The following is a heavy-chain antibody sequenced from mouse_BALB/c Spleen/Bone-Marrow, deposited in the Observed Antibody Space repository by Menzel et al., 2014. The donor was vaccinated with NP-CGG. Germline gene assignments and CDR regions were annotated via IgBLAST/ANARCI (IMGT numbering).Heavy chain of an antibody. J-gene: IGHJ3*01. CDR3: TRSETGPFAY. D-gene: IGHD4-1*01. V-gene: IGHV1-15*01. CDR1: GYTFTDYE. Sequence: QVQLQQSGAELVRPGASVTLSCKASGYTFTDYEMHWVKQTPVLGLEWIGAIDPETGGTAYNQKFKGKATLTADKSSSTAYMELRSLTSEGSAVYYCTRSETGPFAYWGQGTLVTVSA. CDR2: IDPETGGT.